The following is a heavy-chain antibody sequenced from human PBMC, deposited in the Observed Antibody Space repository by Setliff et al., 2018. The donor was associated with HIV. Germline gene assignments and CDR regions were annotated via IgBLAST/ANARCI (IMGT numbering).Heavy chain of an antibody. V-gene: IGHV1-3*03. CDR3: ARGALLAVFDFDH. Sequence: ASVKVSCKVSGYTLTEVSMHWVRQAPKKGLEWMGWLNAGKGDTKFSQEFQGRITINWDTSASTAYLELRSLRSEDTAVYYCARGALLAVFDFDHWGQGTMVTAPQ. CDR1: GYTLTEVS. CDR2: LNAGKGDT. J-gene: IGHJ4*02. D-gene: IGHD2-8*02.